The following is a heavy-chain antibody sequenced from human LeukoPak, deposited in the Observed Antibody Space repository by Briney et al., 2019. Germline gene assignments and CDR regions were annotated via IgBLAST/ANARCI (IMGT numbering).Heavy chain of an antibody. CDR3: ARGVGYCSGGSCYSVGVFDP. D-gene: IGHD2-15*01. CDR1: GYTFTGYY. CDR2: INPNSGNT. V-gene: IGHV1-18*04. J-gene: IGHJ5*02. Sequence: GASVKVSCKASGYTFTGYYMHWVRQAPGQGLEWMGWINPNSGNTNYAQKLQGRVTMTTDTSTSTAYMELRSLRSDDTAVYYCARGVGYCSGGSCYSVGVFDPWGQGTLVTVSS.